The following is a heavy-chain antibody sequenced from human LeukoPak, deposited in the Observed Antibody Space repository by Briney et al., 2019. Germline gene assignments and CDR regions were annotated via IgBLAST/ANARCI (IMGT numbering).Heavy chain of an antibody. CDR2: INHSGST. V-gene: IGHV4-34*01. CDR1: GGSFNDYY. CDR3: ARSGGIAVAAFDY. D-gene: IGHD6-19*01. Sequence: SETLSLTCAVYGGSFNDYYWSWIRQPPGKGLEWIGEINHSGSTNYNPSLKSRVTISVDTSMNQFSLKLRSVTAADTAVYYCARSGGIAVAAFDYWGQGTLVTVSS. J-gene: IGHJ4*02.